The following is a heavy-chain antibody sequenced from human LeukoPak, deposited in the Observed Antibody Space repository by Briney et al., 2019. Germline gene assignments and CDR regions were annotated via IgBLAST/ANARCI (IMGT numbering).Heavy chain of an antibody. CDR1: GGSISGSSYY. V-gene: IGHV4-39*07. J-gene: IGHJ4*02. D-gene: IGHD3-22*01. CDR2: IYYSGST. CDR3: ARGKITMIDY. Sequence: SETLSLTCTVSGGSISGSSYYWGWIRQPPGKGLEWIGSIYYSGSTYYNPSLKSRVTISVDRSKNQFSLKLSSVTAADTAVYYCARGKITMIDYWGQGTLVTVSS.